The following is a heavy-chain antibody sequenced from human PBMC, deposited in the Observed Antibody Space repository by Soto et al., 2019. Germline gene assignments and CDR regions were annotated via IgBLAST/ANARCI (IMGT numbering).Heavy chain of an antibody. Sequence: EVQLLESGGGLVQPGGSLRLSCAASGFTFSSYAMSWVRQAPGKGLEWVSAISGSGGSTYYADSVKGRFTISRDNSKNTLYLQMNSLRAEDTAVYYCARDTDFWSGYLGYYYYGMDVWGQGTTVTVSS. V-gene: IGHV3-23*01. D-gene: IGHD3-3*01. J-gene: IGHJ6*02. CDR3: ARDTDFWSGYLGYYYYGMDV. CDR2: ISGSGGST. CDR1: GFTFSSYA.